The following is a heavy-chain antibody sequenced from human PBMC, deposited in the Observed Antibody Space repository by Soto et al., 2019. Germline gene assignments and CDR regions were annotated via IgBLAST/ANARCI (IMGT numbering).Heavy chain of an antibody. J-gene: IGHJ6*02. CDR3: TSASYYDFLGKDV. V-gene: IGHV3-15*07. CDR1: GFTFSNAW. Sequence: GGSLRLSCAASGFTFSNAWMNWVRQAPGKGLEWVGRIKSKTDGGTTDYAAPVKGRFTISRDDSKNTLYLQMNSLKTEDTAVYYCTSASYYDFLGKDVWGQGTTVTVSS. D-gene: IGHD3-3*01. CDR2: IKSKTDGGTT.